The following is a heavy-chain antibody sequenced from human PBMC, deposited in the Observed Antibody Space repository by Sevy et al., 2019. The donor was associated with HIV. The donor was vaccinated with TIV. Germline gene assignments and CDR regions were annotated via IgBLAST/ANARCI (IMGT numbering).Heavy chain of an antibody. V-gene: IGHV3-23*01. CDR2: IRISGGNT. J-gene: IGHJ4*02. CDR1: GFTFSNYA. Sequence: GGSLRLSCAASGFTFSNYAMSWVRQAPGKGLEWVSSIRISGGNTYYADSVKGRFTISRDNSKNTLYLQMNSLRAEDTAVYYCAKEWTQLSDWYGELDYWGPGSLVTVSS. CDR3: AKEWTQLSDWYGELDY. D-gene: IGHD6-19*01.